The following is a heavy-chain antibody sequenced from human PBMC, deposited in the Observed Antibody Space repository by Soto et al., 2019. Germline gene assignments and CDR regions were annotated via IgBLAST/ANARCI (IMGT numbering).Heavy chain of an antibody. CDR3: ASYPGGYSYGYTDY. J-gene: IGHJ4*02. CDR1: GGSISSYY. Sequence: SETLSLTCTVSGGSISSYYWSWIRQPPGKGLEWIGYIYYSGSTNYNPSLKSRVTISVDTSKNQFSLKLSSVTAADTAVYYCASYPGGYSYGYTDYWGQGTLVTVSS. V-gene: IGHV4-59*01. D-gene: IGHD5-18*01. CDR2: IYYSGST.